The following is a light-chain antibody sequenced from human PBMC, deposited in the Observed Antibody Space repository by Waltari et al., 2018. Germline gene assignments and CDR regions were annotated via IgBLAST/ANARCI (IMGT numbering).Light chain of an antibody. CDR1: PLPTPY. Sequence: YELTQPPSLSVSPAQQAKIPCSGAPLPTPYAYWYKQTPGQAPVVVMSKDNERPSGIPERFSGSTSGTIVTLTITGVQAEDEADYYCQSADSSGTYWVFGGGTKLTVL. J-gene: IGLJ3*02. CDR3: QSADSSGTYWV. V-gene: IGLV3-25*03. CDR2: KDN.